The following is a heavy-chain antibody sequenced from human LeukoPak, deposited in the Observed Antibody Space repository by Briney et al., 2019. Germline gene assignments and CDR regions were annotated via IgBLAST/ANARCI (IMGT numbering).Heavy chain of an antibody. CDR1: GFTFTDYI. V-gene: IGHV3-30*04. CDR2: ISYDGSDK. Sequence: GMSLRLSCAASGFTFTDYIMNWVRQAPGKGLEWVAAISYDGSDKHYGDSVKGRFTISRDNSKNTLYLQMNSLRAEDTAIYYCAKEKGVVVAPVDYWGQGTLVTVSS. J-gene: IGHJ4*02. D-gene: IGHD2-15*01. CDR3: AKEKGVVVAPVDY.